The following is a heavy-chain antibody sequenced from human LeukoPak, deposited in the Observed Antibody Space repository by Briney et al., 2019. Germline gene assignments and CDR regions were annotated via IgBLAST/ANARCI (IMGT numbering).Heavy chain of an antibody. J-gene: IGHJ4*02. CDR1: GFTFSSHS. CDR2: ISSSSSYI. CDR3: ARDSSSSTRG. Sequence: GGSLRLSCAASGFTFSSHSMNWVRQAPGEGLEWVSSISSSSSYIYYADSVKGRFTISRDNAKNSLYLQMNSLRGEDTAVYYCARDSSSSTRGWGQGTLVTVSS. D-gene: IGHD6-13*01. V-gene: IGHV3-21*01.